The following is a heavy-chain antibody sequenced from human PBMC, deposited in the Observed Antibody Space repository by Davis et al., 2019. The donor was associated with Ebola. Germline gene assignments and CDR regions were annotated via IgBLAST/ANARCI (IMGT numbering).Heavy chain of an antibody. J-gene: IGHJ4*02. CDR2: IRSKDYGGTT. CDR1: GFTFGDYA. V-gene: IGHV3-49*04. Sequence: PGGSLRLSCRASGFTFGDYAMSWVRQAPGKGLEWVGFIRSKDYGGTTEYAASVKGRFSISRDDSKSIAYLQMNSLKTEDTAVYYCTQTSGDVDYWGQGTLVTVSS. D-gene: IGHD4-17*01. CDR3: TQTSGDVDY.